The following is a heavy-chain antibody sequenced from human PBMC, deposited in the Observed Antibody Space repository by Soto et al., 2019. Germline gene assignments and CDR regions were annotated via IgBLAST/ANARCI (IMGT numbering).Heavy chain of an antibody. D-gene: IGHD2-15*01. J-gene: IGHJ3*02. CDR1: GFILSNYT. V-gene: IGHV3-21*06. CDR3: ARDRCSGGSCYRTYAFDI. Sequence: PGGSLRLSCAASGFILSNYTMNLVRQAPGKGLEWVSSISGSSSYIYYADSVKGRFTISRDNAKNSLYLQMNSLRVEDTAVYYCARDRCSGGSCYRTYAFDIWGQGTMVTVSS. CDR2: ISGSSSYI.